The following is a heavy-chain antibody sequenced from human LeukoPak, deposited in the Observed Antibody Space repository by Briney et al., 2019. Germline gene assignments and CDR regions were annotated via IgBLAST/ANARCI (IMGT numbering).Heavy chain of an antibody. D-gene: IGHD7-27*01. V-gene: IGHV4-59*01. J-gene: IGHJ4*02. CDR1: GGSISSYY. CDR2: IYYSGST. Sequence: SETLSLTCTVSGGSISSYYWSWIRQPPGKGLEWIGYIYYSGSTNYNPSLKSRVTISVDTSKNQFSLTLSYVTAADTAVYFCARESSWGNFDYWGQGTLVTVSS. CDR3: ARESSWGNFDY.